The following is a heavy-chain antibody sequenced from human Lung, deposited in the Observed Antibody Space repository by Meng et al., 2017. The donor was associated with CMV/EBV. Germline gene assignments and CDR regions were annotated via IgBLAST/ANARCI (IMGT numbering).Heavy chain of an antibody. J-gene: IGHJ6*02. Sequence: GGSLRLXXAASGFTFSGSAMHWVCQASGKGLEWVGRIRSKANSYATAYAASVKGRFTISRDDSKNTAYLQMNSLKTEDTAVYYCTGYCSSTSCLLYYYYGMDVWGQGXTVTVSS. CDR1: GFTFSGSA. CDR3: TGYCSSTSCLLYYYYGMDV. D-gene: IGHD2-2*01. V-gene: IGHV3-73*01. CDR2: IRSKANSYAT.